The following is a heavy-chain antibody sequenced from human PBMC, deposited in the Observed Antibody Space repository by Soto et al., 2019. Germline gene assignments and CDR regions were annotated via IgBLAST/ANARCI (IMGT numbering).Heavy chain of an antibody. V-gene: IGHV3-64D*06. J-gene: IGHJ4*02. D-gene: IGHD6-19*01. CDR3: VKEGYMRSDWYGQFDC. Sequence: GGSLRLSCSASGFTFNTFAMHWVRQTPGKGLEFVSAISSNGGNTYYADSVKGRFAIPRDNSKNTLYLQMYSLRPEDTALYYCVKEGYMRSDWYGQFDCWGQGTLVTVSS. CDR2: ISSNGGNT. CDR1: GFTFNTFA.